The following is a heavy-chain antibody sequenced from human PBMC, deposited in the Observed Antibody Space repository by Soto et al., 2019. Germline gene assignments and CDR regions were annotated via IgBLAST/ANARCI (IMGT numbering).Heavy chain of an antibody. D-gene: IGHD2-2*01. V-gene: IGHV3-23*01. CDR2: ISGSGGNT. Sequence: GGALRLSCAASGFTFSSYGMSWVRQAPGKGLEWVSAISGSGGNTYYADSVKGRFSISRDNSKNTLYLQMNSLRAEDTAVYYCATFRFCSSTSCFAEEGGYWGQGTLVTVSS. CDR1: GFTFSSYG. J-gene: IGHJ4*02. CDR3: ATFRFCSSTSCFAEEGGY.